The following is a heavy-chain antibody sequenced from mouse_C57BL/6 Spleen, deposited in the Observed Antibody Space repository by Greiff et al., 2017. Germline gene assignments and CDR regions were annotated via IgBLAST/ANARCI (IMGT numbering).Heavy chain of an antibody. CDR1: GFSLTSYG. CDR2: IWRGGST. CDR3: AKNRGVTTDYYAMDY. Sequence: VHLVESGPGLVQPSQSLSITCTVSGFSLTSYGVHWVRQSPGKGLEWLGVIWRGGSTDYNAAFMSRLSITKDNSKSQVFFKMNSLQADDTAIYYCAKNRGVTTDYYAMDYWGQGTSVTVSS. D-gene: IGHD2-2*01. V-gene: IGHV2-5*01. J-gene: IGHJ4*01.